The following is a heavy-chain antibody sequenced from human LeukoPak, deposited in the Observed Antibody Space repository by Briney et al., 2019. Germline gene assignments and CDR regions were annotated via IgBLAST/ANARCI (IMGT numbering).Heavy chain of an antibody. D-gene: IGHD5-18*01. CDR2: IWYDGSNN. CDR1: GFTFSSHG. CDR3: ARGNGYSYGYFDY. Sequence: GRSLRLFCAASGFTFSSHGMHWVRQAPGKGLEWVAVIWYDGSNNFYADSVKGRFTISRDNSKNTLSLQMNSLRAEDTAVYYCARGNGYSYGYFDYWGQGTLVTVSS. V-gene: IGHV3-33*01. J-gene: IGHJ4*02.